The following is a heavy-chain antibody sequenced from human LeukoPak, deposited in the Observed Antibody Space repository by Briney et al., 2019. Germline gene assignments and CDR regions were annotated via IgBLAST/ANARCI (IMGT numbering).Heavy chain of an antibody. CDR1: GFTFSNYG. Sequence: GGSLRLSCAASGFTFSNYGMNWVRQAPGKGLEWVSSISSSSSYIYYADSVKGRFTISRDNAKNSLYLQMNSLRAEDTAVYYCASLDTAMVGVDYWGQGTLVTVS. J-gene: IGHJ4*02. V-gene: IGHV3-21*01. CDR3: ASLDTAMVGVDY. CDR2: ISSSSSYI. D-gene: IGHD5-18*01.